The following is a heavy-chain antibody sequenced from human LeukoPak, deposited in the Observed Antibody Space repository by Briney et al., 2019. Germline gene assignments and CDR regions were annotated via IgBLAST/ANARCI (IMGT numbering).Heavy chain of an antibody. CDR3: TRVPTRGSGNDY. D-gene: IGHD3-10*01. Sequence: PGGSLRLSCAASGFTFSGSAIHWVRQASGKGLEWVGRIRSKADNYATGYAASVKGRFTLSRDDSKNTAYLQMNRLKTEDTAVYYCTRVPTRGSGNDYWGQGTLVTVSS. CDR1: GFTFSGSA. J-gene: IGHJ4*02. CDR2: IRSKADNYAT. V-gene: IGHV3-73*01.